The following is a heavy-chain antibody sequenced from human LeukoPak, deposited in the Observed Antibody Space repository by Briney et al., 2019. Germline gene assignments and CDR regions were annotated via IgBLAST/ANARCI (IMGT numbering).Heavy chain of an antibody. CDR3: ARGLPTVNAFDI. J-gene: IGHJ3*02. V-gene: IGHV4-34*01. CDR2: INHSGST. Sequence: SETLSLTCAVSGGSLSSGGYSWSWIRQPPGKGLEWIGEINHSGSTNYNPSLKSRVTISVDTSKNQFSLKLSSVTAADTAVYYCARGLPTVNAFDIWGQGTMVTVSS. D-gene: IGHD4-17*01. CDR1: GGSLSSGGYS.